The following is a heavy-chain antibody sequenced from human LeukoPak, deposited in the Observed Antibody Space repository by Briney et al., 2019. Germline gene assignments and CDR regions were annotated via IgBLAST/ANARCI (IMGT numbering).Heavy chain of an antibody. D-gene: IGHD6-13*01. CDR3: ARGPGSSWYKGAFDI. V-gene: IGHV4-34*01. CDR1: GGSFSGYY. Sequence: SSETLSLTCAVYGGSFSGYYWSWIRQPPGKGLEWIGEINHSGSTNYNPSLKSRVTVSVDTSKNQFSLKLSSVTAADTAVYYCARGPGSSWYKGAFDIWGQGTMVTVSS. CDR2: INHSGST. J-gene: IGHJ3*02.